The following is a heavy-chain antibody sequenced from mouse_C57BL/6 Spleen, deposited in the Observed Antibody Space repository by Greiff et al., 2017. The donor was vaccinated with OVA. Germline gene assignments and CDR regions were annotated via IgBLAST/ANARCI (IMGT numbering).Heavy chain of an antibody. CDR3: ARGNYGNPFDD. J-gene: IGHJ2*01. Sequence: QVQLQQPGAELVKPGASVKLSCKASGYTFTSYWMQWVKQRPGQGLEWIGEIDPSDSYTNYNQKFKGKATLTVDTSSSTAYMQLSSLTSEDSAVYYCARGNYGNPFDDWGQGTTLTVSS. D-gene: IGHD2-1*01. CDR2: IDPSDSYT. CDR1: GYTFTSYW. V-gene: IGHV1-50*01.